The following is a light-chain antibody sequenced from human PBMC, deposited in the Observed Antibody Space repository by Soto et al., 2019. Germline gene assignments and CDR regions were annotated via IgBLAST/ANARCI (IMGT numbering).Light chain of an antibody. V-gene: IGKV3-11*01. CDR1: QSVSSY. CDR2: DAS. CDR3: QQRSNWPPYT. Sequence: EIVLTQSPATLSLSPGERATLSCRASQSVSSYLAWYQQNPGQAPSLLIYDASNRATGIPARFSGSGSGTDCTRTISSLEPEDFAVYYCQQRSNWPPYTFGQGTKLEIK. J-gene: IGKJ2*01.